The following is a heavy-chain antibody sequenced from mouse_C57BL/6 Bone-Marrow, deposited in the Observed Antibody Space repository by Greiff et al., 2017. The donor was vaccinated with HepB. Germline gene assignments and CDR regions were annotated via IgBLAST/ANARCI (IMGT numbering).Heavy chain of an antibody. J-gene: IGHJ4*01. CDR2: ISGGGGNT. D-gene: IGHD2-4*01. CDR3: ARLLIYYDS. CDR1: GFTFSSYT. V-gene: IGHV5-9*01. Sequence: VESGGGLVKPGGSLKLSCAASGFTFSSYTMSWVRQTPEKRLEWVATISGGGGNTYYPDSVKGRFTISRDNAKNTLYLQMSSLRSEDTALYYCARLLIYYDSWGQGTSVTVSS.